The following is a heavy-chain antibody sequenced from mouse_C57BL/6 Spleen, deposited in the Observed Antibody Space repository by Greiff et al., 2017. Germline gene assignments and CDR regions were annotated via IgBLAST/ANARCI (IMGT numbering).Heavy chain of an antibody. Sequence: QVQLQQSGAELVRPGASVTLSCKASGYTFTDYEMHWVKQTPVHGLEWIGAIDPETGGTAYNQKFKGKAILTADKSSSTAYMELRSLTSADSAVYYCTRLGGALHYWGQGTTLTVSS. J-gene: IGHJ2*01. D-gene: IGHD3-1*01. CDR3: TRLGGALHY. CDR1: GYTFTDYE. V-gene: IGHV1-15*01. CDR2: IDPETGGT.